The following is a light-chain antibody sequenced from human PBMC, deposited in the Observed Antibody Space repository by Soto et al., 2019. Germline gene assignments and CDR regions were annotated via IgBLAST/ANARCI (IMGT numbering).Light chain of an antibody. J-gene: IGKJ1*01. CDR1: QSISSW. V-gene: IGKV1-5*01. CDR3: QQYKTFWT. Sequence: DIQMAQSASSVTVSVGDRVISTCLASQSISSWLAWYQQKPGKAPKLLIYDVSSLESGVPSRFSGSGSGTEFTLTISSLQPDDVATYYCQQYKTFWTFGQGTKVDIK. CDR2: DVS.